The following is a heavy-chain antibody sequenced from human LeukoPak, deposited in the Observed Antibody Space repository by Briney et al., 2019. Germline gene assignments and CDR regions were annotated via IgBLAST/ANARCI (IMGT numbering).Heavy chain of an antibody. CDR1: GFIISNHA. V-gene: IGHV3-23*01. Sequence: GGSLRLSCTVSGFIISNHAMTWVRQAPGKGLGWVSAISGSGDWTYYSDSVKGRFTVSKDTSQNTLFLQMSSLRADDTAVYYCAKGGWGSLWDYWGQGALVTVSS. J-gene: IGHJ4*02. D-gene: IGHD7-27*01. CDR2: ISGSGDWT. CDR3: AKGGWGSLWDY.